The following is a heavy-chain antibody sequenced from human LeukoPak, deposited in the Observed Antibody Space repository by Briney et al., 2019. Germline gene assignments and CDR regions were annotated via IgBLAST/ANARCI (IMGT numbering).Heavy chain of an antibody. V-gene: IGHV4-34*01. D-gene: IGHD5-18*01. Sequence: PSETLSLTCAVYGGSFSGYYWSWIRQPPGKGLEWIGEINHSGSTNYNPSLKSRVTISVDTSKNQFSLKLSSVTAADTAVYYCARGVGYSYGYPLLEYWGQGTLVTVSS. CDR2: INHSGST. CDR3: ARGVGYSYGYPLLEY. J-gene: IGHJ4*02. CDR1: GGSFSGYY.